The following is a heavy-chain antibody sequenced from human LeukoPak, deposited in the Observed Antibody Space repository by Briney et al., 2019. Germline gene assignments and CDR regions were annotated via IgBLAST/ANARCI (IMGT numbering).Heavy chain of an antibody. Sequence: GGSLRLSCAASGFTFSSYSMNWVRQAPGKGLEWVSSISSSSSYIYYADSVKGRFTISRDNAKNSLYLQMNSLRAEDTAVYYCAGGKEVITSYFDYWGQGTLVTVSS. D-gene: IGHD3-22*01. V-gene: IGHV3-21*01. CDR2: ISSSSSYI. CDR3: AGGKEVITSYFDY. J-gene: IGHJ4*02. CDR1: GFTFSSYS.